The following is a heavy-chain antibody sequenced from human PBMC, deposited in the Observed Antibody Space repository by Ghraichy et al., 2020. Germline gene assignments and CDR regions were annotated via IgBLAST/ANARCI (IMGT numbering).Heavy chain of an antibody. V-gene: IGHV3-21*01. CDR2: ISGSSSYI. D-gene: IGHD1-20*01. Sequence: GGSLRLSCAGSGFTFSSYILNWVRQAPGKGLEWVSSISGSSSYIYSADSVKGRFTISRDNAKNSLYLQMNSLRAEDTAVYYCARDRGRNNWPFDYWGQGTLVTVSS. J-gene: IGHJ4*02. CDR3: ARDRGRNNWPFDY. CDR1: GFTFSSYI.